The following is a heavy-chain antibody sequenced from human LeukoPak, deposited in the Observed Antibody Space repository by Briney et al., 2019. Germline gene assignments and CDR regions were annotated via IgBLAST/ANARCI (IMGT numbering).Heavy chain of an antibody. CDR3: ARDRGDGYSYSPFDY. Sequence: SVKVSCKASGGTFSSYTISWVRQAPGQGLEWMGRIIPILGIANYAQKFQGRVTITADKSTSTAYMELSSLRSEDTAVYYSARDRGDGYSYSPFDYWGQGTLVTVSS. CDR1: GGTFSSYT. J-gene: IGHJ4*02. CDR2: IIPILGIA. D-gene: IGHD5-24*01. V-gene: IGHV1-69*04.